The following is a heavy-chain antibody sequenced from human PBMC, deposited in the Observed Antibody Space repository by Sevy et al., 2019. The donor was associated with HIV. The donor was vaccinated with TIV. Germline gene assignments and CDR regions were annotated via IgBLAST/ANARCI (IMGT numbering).Heavy chain of an antibody. Sequence: GGSLSLSCAASGFTFSSYGMHWVRQPPGKGLEWVAVISYDGSNKYYADSVKGRFTISRDNSKNTLYLQMNSLRAEDTAVYYCAKVASADYYDSSGHMDVWGQGTTVTVSS. CDR3: AKVASADYYDSSGHMDV. J-gene: IGHJ6*02. V-gene: IGHV3-30*18. CDR2: ISYDGSNK. D-gene: IGHD3-22*01. CDR1: GFTFSSYG.